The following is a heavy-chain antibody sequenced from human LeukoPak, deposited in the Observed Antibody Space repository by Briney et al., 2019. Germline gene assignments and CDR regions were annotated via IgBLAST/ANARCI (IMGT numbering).Heavy chain of an antibody. CDR2: INHSGST. V-gene: IGHV4-34*01. J-gene: IGHJ4*02. Sequence: SETLSLTCAVYGGSFSGYYWSCLRQPPGKGLEWIGEINHSGSTNYTPSLKSRDTMSVDTPKNYFSQQLLFVSAGDTGGSFCASLLNVAEYSSYDSDYCGQGTLDTVSP. D-gene: IGHD5-12*01. CDR3: ASLLNVAEYSSYDSDY. CDR1: GGSFSGYY.